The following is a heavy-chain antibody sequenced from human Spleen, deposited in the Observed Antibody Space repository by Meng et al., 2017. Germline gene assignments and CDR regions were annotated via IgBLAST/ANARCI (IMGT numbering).Heavy chain of an antibody. Sequence: ASVKVSCKPSGYNFPDYWLHWVRQAPGQGLEWMGWINTDTGNPTYAQAFTGRYVFSLDTSVSTAYLQISSLKAEDTAFYYCARRDFTNAFDIWGQGTVVTVSS. CDR2: INTDTGNP. CDR1: GYNFPDYW. V-gene: IGHV7-4-1*02. CDR3: ARRDFTNAFDI. J-gene: IGHJ3*02.